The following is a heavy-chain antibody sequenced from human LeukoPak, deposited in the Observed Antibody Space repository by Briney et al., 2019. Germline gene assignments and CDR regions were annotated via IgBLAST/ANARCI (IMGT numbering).Heavy chain of an antibody. CDR2: ISGSGENT. CDR1: GFTFSSYA. D-gene: IGHD3-16*02. Sequence: PGGSLRLSCAASGFTFSSYAMSWVRQAPGKGLEWVSAISGSGENTNYADSVKGRFTMSRDNSRNMLHLQMNSLRDEDTAKYYCAKTVSGSYSYQGGDYWGQGTLVTVSS. J-gene: IGHJ4*02. CDR3: AKTVSGSYSYQGGDY. V-gene: IGHV3-23*01.